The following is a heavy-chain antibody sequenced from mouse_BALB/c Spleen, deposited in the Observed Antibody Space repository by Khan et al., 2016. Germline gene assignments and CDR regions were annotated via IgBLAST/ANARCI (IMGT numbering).Heavy chain of an antibody. Sequence: EVQLLETGGGLVQPGGSRGLSCEGSGFTFSGFWMSWVRQTPGKTLAWIGDINSDGSAINYAPSIKDRFTIFRDNDKSTLYLQMSNVRSEDTATYFCMRYDGYYWYFDVWGVGTTVTVSS. CDR3: MRYDGYYWYFDV. CDR2: INSDGSAI. V-gene: IGHV11-2*02. CDR1: GFTFSGFW. J-gene: IGHJ1*01. D-gene: IGHD2-3*01.